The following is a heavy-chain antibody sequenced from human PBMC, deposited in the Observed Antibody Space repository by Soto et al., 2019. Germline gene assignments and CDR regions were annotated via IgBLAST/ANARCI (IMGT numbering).Heavy chain of an antibody. CDR2: INQDGSEK. V-gene: IGHV3-7*04. D-gene: IGHD2-15*01. J-gene: IGHJ4*02. CDR1: KSTVSRDW. Sequence: EVHLVESGGGLVQTGGSLRLSCAIFKSTVSRDWMNWVRQAPGKGLEWVAHINQDGSEKYYVDSVKGRFTISRDNAKKSLDLQVTGLRPADTAMYYCSGGVEDAFWGQGTLVTVSS. CDR3: SGGVEDAF.